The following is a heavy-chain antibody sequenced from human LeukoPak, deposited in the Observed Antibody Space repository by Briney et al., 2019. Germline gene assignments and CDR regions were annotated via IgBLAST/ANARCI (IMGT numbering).Heavy chain of an antibody. Sequence: SETLSLTCTVSGGSISSGSYYWSWIRQPAGKGLEWIGRIYTSGSTNYNPSLKSRVTISVDTSKNQFSLKLSSVTAADTAVYYCARESYDFWSGYYRTFEENWFDPWGQGTLVTVSS. CDR3: ARESYDFWSGYYRTFEENWFDP. D-gene: IGHD3-3*01. CDR1: GGSISSGSYY. V-gene: IGHV4-61*02. J-gene: IGHJ5*02. CDR2: IYTSGST.